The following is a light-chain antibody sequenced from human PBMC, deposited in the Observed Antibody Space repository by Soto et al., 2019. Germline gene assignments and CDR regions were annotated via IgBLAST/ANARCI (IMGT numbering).Light chain of an antibody. CDR2: GAS. CDR3: QQYGSSGT. CDR1: QSVSNNY. Sequence: ELVMTQSPAALSLSPGERATLXXRASQSVSNNYLAWYQQKPGQAPRXLIYGASNRATGIPDRFSGSGSGTDFTLTVSRLEPEDFAVYYCQQYGSSGTFGQGTKVDIK. V-gene: IGKV3-20*01. J-gene: IGKJ1*01.